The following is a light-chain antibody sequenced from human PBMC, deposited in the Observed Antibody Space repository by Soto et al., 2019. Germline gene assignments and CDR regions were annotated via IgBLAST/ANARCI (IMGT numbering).Light chain of an antibody. Sequence: DIQLTQSPSFLSASVGDRVTITRRASQGISSYLAWYQEKPGKAPKLLISAASTLQSGVPSRFSGSGSGTEFTLTISSLQPEDFATYYCQQFDSYPLTFGGGTKLEIK. J-gene: IGKJ4*01. CDR2: AAS. CDR1: QGISSY. V-gene: IGKV1-9*01. CDR3: QQFDSYPLT.